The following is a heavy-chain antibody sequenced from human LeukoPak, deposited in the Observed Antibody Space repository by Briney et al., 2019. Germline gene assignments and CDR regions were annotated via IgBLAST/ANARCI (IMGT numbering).Heavy chain of an antibody. J-gene: IGHJ6*02. CDR2: INSDVSST. V-gene: IGHV3-74*01. Sequence: GGSLRLSCAASGFTLSTYWMHWVRQVPGKGLVWVSRINSDVSSTSYADSVTGRFTISRDNARNTLYLQMNSLRAEDTAVYYCARASGYYDSSGYYNGMDVWGQGTTVTVSS. CDR3: ARASGYYDSSGYYNGMDV. CDR1: GFTLSTYW. D-gene: IGHD3-22*01.